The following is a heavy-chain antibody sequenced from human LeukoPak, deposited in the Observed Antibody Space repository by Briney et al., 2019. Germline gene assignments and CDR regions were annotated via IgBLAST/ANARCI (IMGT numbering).Heavy chain of an antibody. Sequence: SETLSLTCAVYGGSFSGYYWSWIRQPPGKGLEWIGEINHSGSTNYNPSLKSRVTISVDTSKNQFSLKLSSVTAADTAVYYCASTNSRIYYYGSGSYKNWGQGTLVTVSS. J-gene: IGHJ4*02. CDR2: INHSGST. CDR1: GGSFSGYY. D-gene: IGHD3-10*01. CDR3: ASTNSRIYYYGSGSYKN. V-gene: IGHV4-34*01.